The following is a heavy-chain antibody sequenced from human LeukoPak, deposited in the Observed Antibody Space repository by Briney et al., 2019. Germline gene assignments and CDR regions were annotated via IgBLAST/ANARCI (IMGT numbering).Heavy chain of an antibody. J-gene: IGHJ4*02. CDR3: ARGYFDSSGYPYLGY. Sequence: GGSLRLSCAASGFTFSNFWMHWVRQAPGKGLVWVSRINSDGRSTTHADSVKGRFTISRDNAKDTLYLQMNSLRAEDTAVYYCARGYFDSSGYPYLGYWGQGTLVTVSS. D-gene: IGHD3-22*01. CDR2: INSDGRST. CDR1: GFTFSNFW. V-gene: IGHV3-74*01.